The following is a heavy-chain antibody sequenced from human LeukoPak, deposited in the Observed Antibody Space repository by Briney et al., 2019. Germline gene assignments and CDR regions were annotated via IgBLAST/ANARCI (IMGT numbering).Heavy chain of an antibody. D-gene: IGHD2-2*01. CDR3: ASEKIGYCSSTSCHPPNY. J-gene: IGHJ4*02. CDR1: GYTFTGYY. CDR2: INPNSGGT. V-gene: IGHV1-2*02. Sequence: GASVKVSCKASGYTFTGYYMHWVRQAPGQGLEWMGWINPNSGGTNYAQKFQGRVTMTRDTSISTAYMELSRLRSDDTAVYYCASEKIGYCSSTSCHPPNYWGQGTLVTVSS.